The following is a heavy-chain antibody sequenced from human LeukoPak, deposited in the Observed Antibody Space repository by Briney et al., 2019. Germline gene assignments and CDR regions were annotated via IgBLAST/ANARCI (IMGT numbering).Heavy chain of an antibody. CDR1: GGSFSGYY. CDR2: INHSGST. J-gene: IGHJ4*02. V-gene: IGHV4-34*01. D-gene: IGHD2-2*01. Sequence: PSETLSLTCAVYGGSFSGYYWSWIRQPPGKGLEWIGEINHSGSTSYNPSLKSRVTISVDTSKNQFSLKLSSVTAADTAVYYCARLRYAFDYWGQGTLVTVSS. CDR3: ARLRYAFDY.